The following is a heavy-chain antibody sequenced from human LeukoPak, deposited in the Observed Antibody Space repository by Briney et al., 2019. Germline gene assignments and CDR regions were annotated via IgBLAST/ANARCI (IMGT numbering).Heavy chain of an antibody. V-gene: IGHV4-4*02. D-gene: IGHD3-22*01. CDR1: GGSISSSNW. J-gene: IGHJ3*02. CDR2: IYHSGST. Sequence: SGTLSLTCAVSGGSISSSNWWSWVRQPPGKGLEWIGEIYHSGSTDYNPSLKSRVTISVDKSKNQFSLKLSSVTAADTAVYYCARARPYDSSGYYYTGDAFDIWGQGTMVTVSS. CDR3: ARARPYDSSGYYYTGDAFDI.